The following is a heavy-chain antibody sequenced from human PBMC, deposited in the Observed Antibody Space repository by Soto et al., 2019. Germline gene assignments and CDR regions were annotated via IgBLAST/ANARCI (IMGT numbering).Heavy chain of an antibody. CDR1: GYSFPSQW. V-gene: IGHV5-51*01. CDR2: IYPADSDT. CDR3: ARIPHSPTRYYHPSYGKDV. J-gene: IGHJ6*02. Sequence: GESLKISCKCSGYSFPSQWIGWVRQTPGKGLEWMGSIYPADSDTRYSPSFQGQVTISADKSIRTAYLEWSSLKASDSAMYYCARIPHSPTRYYHPSYGKDVWGQGNTGTVSS. D-gene: IGHD3-10*01.